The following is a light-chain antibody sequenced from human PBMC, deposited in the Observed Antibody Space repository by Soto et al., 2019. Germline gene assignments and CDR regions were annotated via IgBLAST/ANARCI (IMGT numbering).Light chain of an antibody. V-gene: IGLV2-11*01. CDR1: SSDVGDYNS. J-gene: IGLJ1*01. CDR3: CSYVGGYSYV. CDR2: DVS. Sequence: QSVLTQPRSVSGSPGQSVTVSCIGTSSDVGDYNSVSWYQQHPGKAPKLMIYDVSKRPSGVPDRFSGSRSGNTASQTISGLQAEDEADYYCCSYVGGYSYVFGIGTKVTVL.